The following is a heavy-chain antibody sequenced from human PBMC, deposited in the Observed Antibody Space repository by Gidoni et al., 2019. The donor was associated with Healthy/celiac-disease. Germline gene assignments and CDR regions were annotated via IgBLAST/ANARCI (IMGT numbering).Heavy chain of an antibody. CDR2: IYWDDDK. J-gene: IGHJ6*02. V-gene: IGHV2-5*02. Sequence: QITLKESGPTLVKPTQTLTLTCTFSGFSLSTSGVGVGWIRQPPGKALEWLALIYWDDDKRYSPSLKSRLTITKDTSKNQVVLTMTNMDPVDTATYYCAHSRADYDFWSGYHYYYYYGMDVWGQGTTVTVSS. CDR1: GFSLSTSGVG. D-gene: IGHD3-3*01. CDR3: AHSRADYDFWSGYHYYYYYGMDV.